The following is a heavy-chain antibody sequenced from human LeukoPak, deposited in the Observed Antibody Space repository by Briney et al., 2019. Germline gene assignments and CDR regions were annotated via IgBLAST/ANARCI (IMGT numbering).Heavy chain of an antibody. CDR3: ARGPLGYCSSTSCFGPYNWFDP. D-gene: IGHD2-2*01. Sequence: PSETLSLTCTVSGGSISSYYWSWIRQPAGKGLEWIGRIYTSGSTNYNPSLKSRVTISVDTSKNQFSLKLSSVTAADTAVYYCARGPLGYCSSTSCFGPYNWFDPWGQGTLVTVSS. CDR1: GGSISSYY. J-gene: IGHJ5*02. V-gene: IGHV4-4*07. CDR2: IYTSGST.